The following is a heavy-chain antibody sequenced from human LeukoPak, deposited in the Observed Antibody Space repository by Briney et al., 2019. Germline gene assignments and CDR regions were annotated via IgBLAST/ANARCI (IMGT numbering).Heavy chain of an antibody. Sequence: HGESLKISCQASGYTFAKYWIGWVRQMPGKGLEWMGIIYPGDSDTRYSPSFQDQVTISADKSISTAYLQWSSLKPSDTAMYYCARHPPGSAAYWGQGTLVTVSS. D-gene: IGHD3-10*01. CDR1: GYTFAKYW. J-gene: IGHJ4*02. V-gene: IGHV5-51*01. CDR3: ARHPPGSAAY. CDR2: IYPGDSDT.